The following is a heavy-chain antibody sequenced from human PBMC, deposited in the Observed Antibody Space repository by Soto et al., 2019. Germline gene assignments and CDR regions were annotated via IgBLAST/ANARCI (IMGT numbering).Heavy chain of an antibody. CDR2: IYQSGVT. J-gene: IGHJ5*02. CDR3: AGMPYTSGLRFDP. V-gene: IGHV4-30-2*01. Sequence: SETLSLTCNMSGDSYSISTYSWSWIRQPPGKALQWIGFIYQSGVTSYNPSLAGRVSISLDRSNNQCSLKLKSVTAADTAVYFCAGMPYTSGLRFDPWGPGTLVTVSS. CDR1: GDSYSISTYS. D-gene: IGHD6-19*01.